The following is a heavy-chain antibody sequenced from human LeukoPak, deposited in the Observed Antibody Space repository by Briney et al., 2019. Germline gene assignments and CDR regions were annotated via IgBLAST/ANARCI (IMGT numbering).Heavy chain of an antibody. CDR3: AGNWGYAFDI. V-gene: IGHV3-48*01. D-gene: IGHD7-27*01. CDR1: GFTFSSYS. J-gene: IGHJ3*02. Sequence: PGGSLRHSCAASGFTFSSYSMNWVRQAPGKGLEWVSYISSGSYTTYYADSVKGRFTISRDNAKNSLYLQMNSLRAEDMAVYYCAGNWGYAFDIWGQGTMVTVSS. CDR2: ISSGSYTT.